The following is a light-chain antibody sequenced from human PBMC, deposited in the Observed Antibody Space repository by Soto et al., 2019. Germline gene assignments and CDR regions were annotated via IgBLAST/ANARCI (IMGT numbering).Light chain of an antibody. V-gene: IGKV3-20*01. J-gene: IGKJ2*01. Sequence: IVLTQSPGTLSLSPGERATLSCRSSQSVSSSYLAWYQQKPAQAPRLLIYDASSRATGIPDRFSGSGSGTDFTLTISRLEPEDFAVYYCQHYGSSPSYTLGQGTKLEIK. CDR1: QSVSSSY. CDR3: QHYGSSPSYT. CDR2: DAS.